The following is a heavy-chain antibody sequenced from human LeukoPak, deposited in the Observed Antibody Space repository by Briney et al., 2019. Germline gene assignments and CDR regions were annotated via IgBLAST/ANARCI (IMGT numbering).Heavy chain of an antibody. Sequence: ASVKVSCKASGYTFTGYYMHWVRQAPGQGLEWVGWINPNSGGTNYAQKFQGRVTMTRDTSISTAYMELSRLRSDDTAVYYCARARHYYGSGSYYSFWGQGTLVTVSS. CDR1: GYTFTGYY. CDR2: INPNSGGT. CDR3: ARARHYYGSGSYYSF. J-gene: IGHJ4*02. V-gene: IGHV1-2*02. D-gene: IGHD3-10*01.